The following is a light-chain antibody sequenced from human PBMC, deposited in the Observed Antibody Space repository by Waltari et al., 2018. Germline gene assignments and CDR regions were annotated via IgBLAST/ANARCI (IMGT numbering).Light chain of an antibody. J-gene: IGLJ1*01. Sequence: QSALTQPASVSGSPGQSITISCTGTSSDVGGYNYVSWYQQHPGTTPILIIFDVNRRPSGVSHRFSGAKSGNTASLTISGLQAEDEADYYCGSYTTRATHVFGIGTKVTVL. V-gene: IGLV2-14*03. CDR1: SSDVGGYNY. CDR3: GSYTTRATHV. CDR2: DVN.